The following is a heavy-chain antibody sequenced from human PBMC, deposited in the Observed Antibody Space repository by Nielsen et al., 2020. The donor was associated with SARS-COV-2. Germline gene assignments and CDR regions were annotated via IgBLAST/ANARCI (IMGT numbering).Heavy chain of an antibody. Sequence: GGSLRLSCAASGFTFDDYAMHWVRQAPGKGLEWVSGISWNSGSIGYADSVKGRFTISRDNSKNTLYLQMNSLRAEDTAVYYCARDEGYCSGGSCPKDHWGQGTLVTVSS. CDR1: GFTFDDYA. J-gene: IGHJ4*02. CDR2: ISWNSGSI. CDR3: ARDEGYCSGGSCPKDH. D-gene: IGHD2-15*01. V-gene: IGHV3-9*01.